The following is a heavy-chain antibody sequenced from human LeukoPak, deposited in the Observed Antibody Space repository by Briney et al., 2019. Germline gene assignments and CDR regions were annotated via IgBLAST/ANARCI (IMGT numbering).Heavy chain of an antibody. V-gene: IGHV3-74*01. CDR2: INSDGSST. CDR3: ATDVPAVTIFGY. D-gene: IGHD2-2*01. J-gene: IGHJ4*02. Sequence: PGGSLRLSCAASGFTFSTYWMHWVRQAPGTGLVWVSLINSDGSSTNYADSVKGRFTISRDYAKNTLYLQMNSLRAEDTAVYYCATDVPAVTIFGYWGQGTLVTVSS. CDR1: GFTFSTYW.